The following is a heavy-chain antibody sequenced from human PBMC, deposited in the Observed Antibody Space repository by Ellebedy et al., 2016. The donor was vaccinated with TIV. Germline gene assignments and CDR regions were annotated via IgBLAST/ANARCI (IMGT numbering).Heavy chain of an antibody. D-gene: IGHD3-10*01. CDR2: INYSGRR. V-gene: IGHV4-34*01. CDR1: GGSFSDYS. Sequence: SETLSLTXAVYGGSFSDYSWSWIRQSPGKGLEWIGEINYSGRRNYDPSLKSRVTISVDTSKNQFSLKLSSVTVADTAMYYCARVGRGGGNYMDVWGKGTTVTVSS. CDR3: ARVGRGGGNYMDV. J-gene: IGHJ6*03.